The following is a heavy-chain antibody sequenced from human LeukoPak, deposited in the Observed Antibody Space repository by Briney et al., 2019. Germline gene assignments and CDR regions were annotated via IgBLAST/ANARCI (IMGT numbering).Heavy chain of an antibody. V-gene: IGHV3-21*01. CDR1: GFTFSSYS. CDR3: ARGFQYYDILTADDY. CDR2: ISSSSSYI. J-gene: IGHJ4*02. D-gene: IGHD3-9*01. Sequence: SGGSLRLSCAASGFTFSSYSMNWVRQAPGKGLEWVSSISSSSSYIYYADSVKGRFTISRDNAKNSPYLQMNSLRAEDTAVYYCARGFQYYDILTADDYWGQGTLVTVSS.